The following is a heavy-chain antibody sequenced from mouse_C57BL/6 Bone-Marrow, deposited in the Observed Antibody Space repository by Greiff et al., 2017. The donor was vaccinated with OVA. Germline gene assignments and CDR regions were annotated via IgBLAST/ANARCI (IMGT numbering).Heavy chain of an antibody. CDR3: ARGLGVGAY. Sequence: EVHLVESGPGLVKPSQSLSLTCSVTGYSITSGYYWNWIRQFPGNKLEWMGYISYDGSNNYNPSLKNRISITRDTSKNQFFLKLNSVTTEDTATYYCARGLGVGAYWGQGTTLTVSS. D-gene: IGHD3-1*01. V-gene: IGHV3-6*01. CDR1: GYSITSGYY. CDR2: ISYDGSN. J-gene: IGHJ2*01.